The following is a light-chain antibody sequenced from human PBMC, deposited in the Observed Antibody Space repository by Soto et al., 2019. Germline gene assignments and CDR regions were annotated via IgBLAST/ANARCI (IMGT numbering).Light chain of an antibody. CDR1: SSNIGAGYD. J-gene: IGLJ2*01. CDR3: QSYDTSLGVV. CDR2: GNS. V-gene: IGLV1-40*01. Sequence: QPVLTQPPSVSGAPGQRVTISCTGSSSNIGAGYDVHWYQLLPGTAPRLLIYGNSNRPSGVPDRFSGSKSATSASLAITGLQAEDEAAYYCQSYDTSLGVVFGGGTKLTVL.